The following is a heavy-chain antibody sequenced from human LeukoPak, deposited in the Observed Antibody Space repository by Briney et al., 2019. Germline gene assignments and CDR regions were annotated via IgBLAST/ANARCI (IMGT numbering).Heavy chain of an antibody. Sequence: ASVKVSCKASGYTLTSYDINWVRQATGQGLEWMGWMNPNSGRTGYAQNFQGRITITRNTSISTAYMELSSLRSEDTAVYYCARGIAEFDYWGQGTLVTVSS. CDR1: GYTLTSYD. CDR2: MNPNSGRT. CDR3: ARGIAEFDY. V-gene: IGHV1-8*01. J-gene: IGHJ4*02. D-gene: IGHD6-13*01.